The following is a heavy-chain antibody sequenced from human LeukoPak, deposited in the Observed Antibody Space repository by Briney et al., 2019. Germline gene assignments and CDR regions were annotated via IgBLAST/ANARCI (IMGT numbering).Heavy chain of an antibody. CDR3: ARDQLYCGGPTCYRTGDDS. J-gene: IGHJ4*02. CDR2: MNHDGSEK. D-gene: IGHD2-2*02. CDR1: GFTFSSYW. Sequence: GGSLRLSCAASGFTFSSYWMNWVRQAPGKGLEWVANMNHDGSEKYYIDSVKGRFTISRDNAKNSLYLQMSSLRAEDTAVYYCARDQLYCGGPTCYRTGDDSWGQGTLVTVSS. V-gene: IGHV3-7*01.